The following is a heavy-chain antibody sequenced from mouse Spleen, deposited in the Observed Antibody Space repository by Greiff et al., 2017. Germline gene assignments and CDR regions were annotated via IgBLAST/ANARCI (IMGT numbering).Heavy chain of an antibody. CDR3: ARRDWEYWYFDV. V-gene: IGHV1-7*01. J-gene: IGHJ1*03. Sequence: VQLQQSGAELAKPGASVKLSCKASGYTFTSYWMHWVKQRPGQGLEWIGYINPSSGYTKYNQKFKDKATWTADKSSSTAYMQLSSLTYEDSAVYYCARRDWEYWYFDVWGTGTTVTVSS. D-gene: IGHD4-1*01. CDR1: GYTFTSYW. CDR2: INPSSGYT.